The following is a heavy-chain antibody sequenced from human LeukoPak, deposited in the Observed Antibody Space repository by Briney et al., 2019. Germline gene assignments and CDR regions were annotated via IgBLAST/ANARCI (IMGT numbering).Heavy chain of an antibody. J-gene: IGHJ6*03. CDR1: GFTFSTYW. V-gene: IGHV3-7*01. CDR2: IKQDGSEK. D-gene: IGHD2-2*01. CDR3: ARVSLQNIVVVPAAQPYYYYYYYMDV. Sequence: GSLRLSCAASGFTFSTYWMSWVRQAPGKGLEWVANIKQDGSEKYYVDSVKGRFTISRDNAKNSLSLQMNSLRAEDTAVYYCARVSLQNIVVVPAAQPYYYYYYYMDVWGKGTTVTVSS.